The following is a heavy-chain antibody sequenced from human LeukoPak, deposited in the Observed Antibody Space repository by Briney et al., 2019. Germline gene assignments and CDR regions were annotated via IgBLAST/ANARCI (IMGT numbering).Heavy chain of an antibody. CDR3: ARSAYCSGGSCYATGLFHY. CDR2: IYYSGST. V-gene: IGHV4-31*03. Sequence: SQTLSLTCTVSGGSISSGGYYWSWIRQHPGKGLEWIGYIYYSGSTYYNPSLKSRVTISLDTSKNHFSLKLSSVTAADTAVYYCARSAYCSGGSCYATGLFHYWGQGALVTVSS. J-gene: IGHJ4*02. CDR1: GGSISSGGYY. D-gene: IGHD2-15*01.